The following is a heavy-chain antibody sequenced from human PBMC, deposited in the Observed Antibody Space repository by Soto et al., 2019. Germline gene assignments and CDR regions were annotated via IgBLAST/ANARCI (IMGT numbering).Heavy chain of an antibody. CDR1: GGSISSGDYY. D-gene: IGHD4-17*01. J-gene: IGHJ5*02. CDR3: ARDFFLDYGGPTGWFDP. Sequence: SETLSLTCTVSGGSISSGDYYWSWIRQPPGKGLEWIGYIYYTGSTYYNPSLKSRVTISVDTYKNQFYLRLSSVTAADTAVYYCARDFFLDYGGPTGWFDPWGQGTLVTVSS. V-gene: IGHV4-30-4*01. CDR2: IYYTGST.